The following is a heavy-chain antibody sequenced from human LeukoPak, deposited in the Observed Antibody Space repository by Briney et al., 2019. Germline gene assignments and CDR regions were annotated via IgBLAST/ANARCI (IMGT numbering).Heavy chain of an antibody. CDR2: INPNSGGT. D-gene: IGHD3-22*01. J-gene: IGHJ4*02. V-gene: IGHV1-2*02. CDR1: GYTFTGYY. Sequence: ASVKVSCKASGYTFTGYYMHWVRQAPGQVLEWMGWINPNSGGTNYAQKFQGRVTMTRDTSISTAYMELNKLRSDDTAVYYCARDYYYDSSGEDGDWGQGTLVTVSS. CDR3: ARDYYYDSSGEDGD.